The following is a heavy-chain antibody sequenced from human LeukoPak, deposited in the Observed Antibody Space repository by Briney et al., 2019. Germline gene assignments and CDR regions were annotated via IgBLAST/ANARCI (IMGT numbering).Heavy chain of an antibody. V-gene: IGHV3-23*01. CDR1: GFTFSSYA. Sequence: GGSLRLSCAASGFTFSSYAMSWARQAPGKGREWVSAISGRGGSTYYADSVKGRFTISRDNSKNSLYLQMNSLRAEDTAVYYCATRPPEATIRLPFDYWGQGTLVTVSS. J-gene: IGHJ4*02. CDR3: ATRPPEATIRLPFDY. CDR2: ISGRGGST. D-gene: IGHD5-12*01.